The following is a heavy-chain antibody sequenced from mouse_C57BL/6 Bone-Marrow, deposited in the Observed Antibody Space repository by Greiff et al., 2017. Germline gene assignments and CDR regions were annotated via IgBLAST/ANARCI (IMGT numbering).Heavy chain of an antibody. CDR3: ARVAYYVAMDY. V-gene: IGHV1-69*01. D-gene: IGHD1-1*01. J-gene: IGHJ4*01. CDR1: GYTFTSYW. CDR2: IDPSDSYT. Sequence: VQLQQSGAELVMPGASVKLSCKASGYTFTSYWMHWVKQRPGQGLEWIGEIDPSDSYTNYNQKFKGKATLTVDKSSSTAYMQLSSLTSEDSAVYYCARVAYYVAMDYWGQGTSVTVSS.